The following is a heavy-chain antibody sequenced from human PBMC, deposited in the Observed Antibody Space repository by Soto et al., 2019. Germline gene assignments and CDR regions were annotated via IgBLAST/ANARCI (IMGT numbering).Heavy chain of an antibody. V-gene: IGHV4-59*01. J-gene: IGHJ4*02. CDR3: ARERKDDGGYGIVDY. CDR2: IYDSGST. CDR1: GGSISSYY. Sequence: AETLTLTCXASGGSISSYYRSWIRQPPGERLKWVGSIYDSGSTSYNPALKSRGTISLDTSKNEFCLKLSSVTAADTALYYCARERKDDGGYGIVDYWGQGTLVTVS. D-gene: IGHD4-17*01.